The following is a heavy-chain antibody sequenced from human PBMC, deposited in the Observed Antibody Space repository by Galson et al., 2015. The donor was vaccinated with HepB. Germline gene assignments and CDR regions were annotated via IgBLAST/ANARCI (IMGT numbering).Heavy chain of an antibody. CDR3: ARLASSSWSASYFDY. CDR1: GDSVSSNSAA. CDR2: TYYRSKWYS. Sequence: CAISGDSVSSNSAAWNWIRQSPSRGLEWLGRTYYRSKWYSDYAVSVKSRITINPDTSKNQFSLQLNSVTPEDTAVYYCARLASSSWSASYFDYWGQGTLVTVSS. D-gene: IGHD6-13*01. J-gene: IGHJ4*02. V-gene: IGHV6-1*01.